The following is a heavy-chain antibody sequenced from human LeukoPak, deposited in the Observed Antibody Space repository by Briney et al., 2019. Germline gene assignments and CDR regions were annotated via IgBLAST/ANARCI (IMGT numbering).Heavy chain of an antibody. CDR3: VGEITVVRGVYDDN. CDR2: ISSDGTKK. V-gene: IGHV3-30*03. Sequence: GGSLRLSCVASGFTFSATGMHWVRQAPGKGLEWVVIISSDGTKKYYADSMKGRFIVSRDNSKNTLYLQMNSLRGDDSALYYCVGEITVVRGVYDDNWGQGTLVTVSS. J-gene: IGHJ4*02. CDR1: GFTFSATG. D-gene: IGHD3-10*01.